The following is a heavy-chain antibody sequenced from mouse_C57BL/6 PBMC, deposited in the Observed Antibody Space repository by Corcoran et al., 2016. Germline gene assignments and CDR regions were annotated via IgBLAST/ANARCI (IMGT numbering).Heavy chain of an antibody. Sequence: QVQLQQSGAELVKPGASVKISCKASGYAFSSYWRNWVKQRPGKGLEWIGQIYPGDGDTNYNGKFKGKATLTADKSSSTAYMQLSSLTSEDSAVYFCARGGYGGAMDYWGQGTSVTVSS. CDR2: IYPGDGDT. CDR1: GYAFSSYW. J-gene: IGHJ4*01. V-gene: IGHV1-80*01. D-gene: IGHD1-1*02. CDR3: ARGGYGGAMDY.